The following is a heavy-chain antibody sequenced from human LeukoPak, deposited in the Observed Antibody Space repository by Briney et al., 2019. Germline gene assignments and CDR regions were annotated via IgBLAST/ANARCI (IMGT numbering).Heavy chain of an antibody. V-gene: IGHV4-4*07. Sequence: SETLSLTCTVSGGSISSYYWSWIRQPAGKGLEWIGRIYTSGSTNYNPSLKSRVTMSVDTSKNQFSLKLSSVTAADTAVYYCAREVLRFLEWLRTYNWFDPWGQGTLVTVSS. D-gene: IGHD3-3*01. CDR1: GGSISSYY. J-gene: IGHJ5*02. CDR3: AREVLRFLEWLRTYNWFDP. CDR2: IYTSGST.